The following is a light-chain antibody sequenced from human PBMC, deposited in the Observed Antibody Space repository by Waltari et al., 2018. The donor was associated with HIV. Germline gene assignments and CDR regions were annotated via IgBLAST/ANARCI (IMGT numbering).Light chain of an antibody. CDR1: QNVDSTF. CDR3: QQYTSTPPT. V-gene: IGKV3-20*01. J-gene: IGKJ1*01. CDR2: GAS. Sequence: EIVLTQSPDTLSLSPGERATLSCRASQNVDSTFLAWYRHKPGQAPRLLIFGASRRATDIPDRFSGGGSGTDFTLTISRLEPEDSAVYYCQQYTSTPPTFGRGTKVEI.